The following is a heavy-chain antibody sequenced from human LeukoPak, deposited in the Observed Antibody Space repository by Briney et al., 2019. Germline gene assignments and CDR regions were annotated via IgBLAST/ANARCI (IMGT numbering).Heavy chain of an antibody. CDR3: ARDGRGQGVNYDY. CDR2: INPKSGAT. Sequence: ASVKVSCKASGYTFTDYYIHWVRQAPGQGLEWVGWINPKSGATNYAQKFQGRVTMTRDPSINTAYMEMPRLRSDDAAVYYCARDGRGQGVNYDYWGQGTLVTVSS. D-gene: IGHD3-10*01. V-gene: IGHV1-2*02. J-gene: IGHJ4*02. CDR1: GYTFTDYY.